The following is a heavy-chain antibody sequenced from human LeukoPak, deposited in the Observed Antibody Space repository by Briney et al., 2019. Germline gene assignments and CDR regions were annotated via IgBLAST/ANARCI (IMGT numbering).Heavy chain of an antibody. J-gene: IGHJ5*02. CDR2: IYPGESDT. Sequence: GESLQISCKGSGYSFTSYWIGWVRQMPGKGLEWMVGIYPGESDTRYSPSFQGQVTISADKSISTTYLQWSSLKASDTAMYYCARLHEDTAMALGYWFAPWGQGTLVTVSS. V-gene: IGHV5-51*01. D-gene: IGHD5-18*01. CDR1: GYSFTSYW. CDR3: ARLHEDTAMALGYWFAP.